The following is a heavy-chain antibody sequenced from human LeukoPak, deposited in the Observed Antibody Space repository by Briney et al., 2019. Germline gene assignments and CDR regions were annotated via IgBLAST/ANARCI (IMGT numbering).Heavy chain of an antibody. CDR1: GYTVTSYY. CDR2: LNPSGGST. V-gene: IGHV1-46*01. D-gene: IGHD2-15*01. Sequence: ASVKVSCKASGYTVTSYYMHWVRQAPGQGLEWMGILNPSGGSTSYAQKFQGRATLTRATSTSTVYMELSSLRSEDTAIYYCARTFLGHCSGGSCSLYYYYGMDVWGQGTTVTVSS. CDR3: ARTFLGHCSGGSCSLYYYYGMDV. J-gene: IGHJ6*02.